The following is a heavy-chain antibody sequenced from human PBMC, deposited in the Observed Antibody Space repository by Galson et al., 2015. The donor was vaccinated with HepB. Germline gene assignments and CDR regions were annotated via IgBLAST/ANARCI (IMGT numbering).Heavy chain of an antibody. CDR3: VRGHFYDSSSFDY. CDR1: GFTFSNSW. Sequence: SLRLSCAASGFTFSNSWMSWVRQAPGKGLEWVANIKRDGSEKYYVDSAKGRFTISRDNAKNSLSLQMDNLRAEDTAIYYCVRGHFYDSSSFDYWGQGTLVTVSS. V-gene: IGHV3-7*01. D-gene: IGHD3-22*01. CDR2: IKRDGSEK. J-gene: IGHJ4*02.